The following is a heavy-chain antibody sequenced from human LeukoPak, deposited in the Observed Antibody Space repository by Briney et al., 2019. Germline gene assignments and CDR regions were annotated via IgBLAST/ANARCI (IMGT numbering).Heavy chain of an antibody. J-gene: IGHJ4*02. CDR1: GFTSSSYA. Sequence: GGSLRLSCAASGFTSSSYAMSWVRQAPGKGLEWVSAISGSGGSTYYADSVKGRFTISRDNSKNTLYLQMNSLRAEDTAVYYCAKDLLSAPLNIDYWGQGTLVTVSS. CDR3: AKDLLSAPLNIDY. CDR2: ISGSGGST. V-gene: IGHV3-23*01. D-gene: IGHD2/OR15-2a*01.